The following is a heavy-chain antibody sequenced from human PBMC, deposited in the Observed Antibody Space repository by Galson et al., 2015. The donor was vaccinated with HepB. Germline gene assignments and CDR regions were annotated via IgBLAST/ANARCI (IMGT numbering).Heavy chain of an antibody. CDR1: GFTFSDYY. CDR2: ISTTSSYT. Sequence: SLRLSCAASGFTFSDYYMSWIRQAPGKGLEWVSFISTTSSYTNYADSVKGRFTISRDNAKNSLYLQMNSLRAEDTALYYCARSPAANIYYYYYMDVWGKGTTVTVSS. J-gene: IGHJ6*03. V-gene: IGHV3-11*06. D-gene: IGHD2-2*01. CDR3: ARSPAANIYYYYYMDV.